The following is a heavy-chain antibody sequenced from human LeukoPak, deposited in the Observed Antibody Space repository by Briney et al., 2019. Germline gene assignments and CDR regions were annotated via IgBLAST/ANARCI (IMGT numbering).Heavy chain of an antibody. V-gene: IGHV4-59*08. CDR1: GGSFSGYY. CDR2: IYYSGST. CDR3: ARLTGSFTYYYGMDV. Sequence: SETLSLTCAVYGGSFSGYYWSWIRQPPGKGLEWIGDIYYSGSTNYNPSRKSRVTISVDPSKNQLSLKLSSVTAADTAVYYCARLTGSFTYYYGMDVWGQGTTVTVSS. J-gene: IGHJ6*02. D-gene: IGHD2-15*01.